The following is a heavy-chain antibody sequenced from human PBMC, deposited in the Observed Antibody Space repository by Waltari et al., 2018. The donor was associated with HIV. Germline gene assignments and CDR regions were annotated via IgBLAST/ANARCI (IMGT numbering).Heavy chain of an antibody. CDR1: GFAFDPFP. J-gene: IGHJ4*02. CDR2: IRCNREAT. V-gene: IGHV3-9*01. Sequence: EVQLVESGGGLVQPGGSLRLACSAAGFAFDPFPLLWVRQAPGKGLEWVAGIRCNREATAYAESVKGRVSISRDNVKNSLYLEMNRLTVGDTAFYFCTKDLGSWPTRPAAFDSWGQGTLVTVSS. CDR3: TKDLGSWPTRPAAFDS. D-gene: IGHD3-16*01.